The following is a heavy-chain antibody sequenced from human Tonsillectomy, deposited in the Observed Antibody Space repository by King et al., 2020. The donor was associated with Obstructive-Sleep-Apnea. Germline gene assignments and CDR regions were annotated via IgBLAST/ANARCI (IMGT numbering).Heavy chain of an antibody. CDR2: ISGSGGTT. D-gene: IGHD3-10*01. Sequence: EVQLVESGGGLVQPGGSLRLSCAASGFTFSGFAMTWVRQAPGKGLEWVSAISGSGGTTYYADSVKGRFTISRDNSENTLYLQMDSLRAEDTALYYCAIDSSVRVYYYGMDVWGQGTTVTVSS. V-gene: IGHV3-23*04. CDR1: GFTFSGFA. J-gene: IGHJ6*02. CDR3: AIDSSVRVYYYGMDV.